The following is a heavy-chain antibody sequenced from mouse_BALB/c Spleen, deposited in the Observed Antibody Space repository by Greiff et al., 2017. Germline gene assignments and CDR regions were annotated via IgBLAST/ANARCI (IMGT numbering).Heavy chain of an antibody. CDR1: GYTFTDYN. J-gene: IGHJ4*01. CDR2: INPNNGGT. Sequence: VQLKQSGPELVKPGASVKIPCKASGYTFTDYNMDWVKQSHGKSLEWIGDINPNNGGTIYNQKFKGKATLTVDKSSSTAYMELRSLTSEDTAVYYCARRLITTAMDYWGQGTSVTVSS. V-gene: IGHV1-18*01. D-gene: IGHD2-4*01. CDR3: ARRLITTAMDY.